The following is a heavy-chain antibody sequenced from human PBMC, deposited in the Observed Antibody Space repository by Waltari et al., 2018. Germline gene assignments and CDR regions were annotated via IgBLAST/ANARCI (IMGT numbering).Heavy chain of an antibody. Sequence: EVQLLESGGGLVQPGGSLRLSCAASGFTFSSYAMSWVRQAPGQGLEWVSAISGSGGSTYYADSVKGRFTISRDNSKNTLYLQMNSLRAEDTAVYYCAKVAVYDFWSGYHPNFDYWGQGTLVTVSS. D-gene: IGHD3-3*01. CDR2: ISGSGGST. CDR1: GFTFSSYA. CDR3: AKVAVYDFWSGYHPNFDY. V-gene: IGHV3-23*01. J-gene: IGHJ4*02.